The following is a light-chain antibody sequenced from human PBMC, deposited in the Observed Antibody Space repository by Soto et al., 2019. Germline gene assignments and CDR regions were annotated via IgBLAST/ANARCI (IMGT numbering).Light chain of an antibody. J-gene: IGKJ1*01. CDR3: QQYGSSPWT. CDR1: QGISSY. Sequence: IQLTQSPSSLSASVGDRATITCRASQGISSYLAWYQQKPGKAPKLLIYAASTLQSGVPSRFSGSGSETDFTLTISRLEPEDFAVYYCQQYGSSPWTFGQGTKVDIK. V-gene: IGKV1-9*01. CDR2: AAS.